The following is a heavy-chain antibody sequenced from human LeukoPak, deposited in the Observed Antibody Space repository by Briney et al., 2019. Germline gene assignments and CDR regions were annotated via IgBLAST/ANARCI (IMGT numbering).Heavy chain of an antibody. CDR3: TKRMTASGTCFFAS. J-gene: IGHJ4*02. V-gene: IGHV3-23*01. Sequence: PGGSLRLSCAASGFTFSNSAMSWVRQAPGKGLEWVSTLSGSGITTYYADSVKGRFTISRDNSKNTLYLQMNSLGAEDTAIYYCTKRMTASGTCFFASWGQGTLVTVSS. CDR2: LSGSGITT. D-gene: IGHD2-21*02. CDR1: GFTFSNSA.